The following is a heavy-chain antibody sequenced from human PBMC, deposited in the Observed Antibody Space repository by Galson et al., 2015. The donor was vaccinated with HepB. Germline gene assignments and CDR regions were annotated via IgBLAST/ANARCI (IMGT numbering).Heavy chain of an antibody. D-gene: IGHD2-8*02. V-gene: IGHV3-15*01. CDR2: IKSKADGGTT. Sequence: SLRLSCAASGFTFSNTWMSWVRQAPGKGLEWVGRIKSKADGGTTDYAAPVRGRFTMTEDTSTDTAYMELSSLRCEDTAVYYCATDFKGAALVPFEYWGQGTPVTVSS. J-gene: IGHJ4*02. CDR3: ATDFKGAALVPFEY. CDR1: GFTFSNTW.